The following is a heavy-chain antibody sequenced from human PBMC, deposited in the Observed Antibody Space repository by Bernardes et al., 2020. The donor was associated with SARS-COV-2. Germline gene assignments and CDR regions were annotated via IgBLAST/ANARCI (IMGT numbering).Heavy chain of an antibody. J-gene: IGHJ6*02. V-gene: IGHV4-59*01. D-gene: IGHD6-6*01. CDR3: ARDLLRLGSSSSEDYYYYYGMDV. Sequence: SETLSLTCTVSGVSISNYYWIWIRQPPGKGLEWIGHIYYSGSTNYNPSLKSRVTISVDTSKNQFSLKLSSVTAADTAVYYCARDLLRLGSSSSEDYYYYYGMDVWGQGTTVTVSS. CDR1: GVSISNYY. CDR2: IYYSGST.